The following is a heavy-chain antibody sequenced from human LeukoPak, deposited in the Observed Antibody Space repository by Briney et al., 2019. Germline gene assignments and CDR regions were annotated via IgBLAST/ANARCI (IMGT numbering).Heavy chain of an antibody. J-gene: IGHJ4*02. CDR3: ARGRFYYFDY. CDR2: IYYSGST. Sequence: SETLSLTFTVSGGSISSYYWSWIRQPPGKGLEWIGYIYYSGSTNYNPSLKSRVTISVDTSKNQFSLKLSSVTAADTAVYYCARGRFYYFDYWGQGTLATVSS. D-gene: IGHD3-10*01. V-gene: IGHV4-59*01. CDR1: GGSISSYY.